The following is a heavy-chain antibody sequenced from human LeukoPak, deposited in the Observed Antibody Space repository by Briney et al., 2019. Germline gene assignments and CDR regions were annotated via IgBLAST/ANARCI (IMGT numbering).Heavy chain of an antibody. Sequence: GGSLRLSCTVSGFTVSSNSMSWVRQAPGKGLEWVSFIYSDNTHYSDSVKGRFTISRDNAKNSLYLQMNSLRAEDTAVYYCASLGIAAAGTIDYWGQGTLVTVSS. D-gene: IGHD6-13*01. CDR2: IYSDNT. CDR3: ASLGIAAAGTIDY. CDR1: GFTVSSNS. V-gene: IGHV3-53*01. J-gene: IGHJ4*02.